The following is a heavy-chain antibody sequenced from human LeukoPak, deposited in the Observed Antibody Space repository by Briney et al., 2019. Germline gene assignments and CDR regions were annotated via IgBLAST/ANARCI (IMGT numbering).Heavy chain of an antibody. CDR1: GFTFDDYA. D-gene: IGHD6-13*01. V-gene: IGHV3-9*01. Sequence: PGRSLRLSRAASGFTFDDYAMHWVRQAPGKGLEWVSGISWNSGSIGYADSVKGRFTISRDNAKNSLYLQMNSLRAEDTAVYYCARFIAAAGFHYFDYWGQGTLVTVSS. CDR2: ISWNSGSI. CDR3: ARFIAAAGFHYFDY. J-gene: IGHJ4*02.